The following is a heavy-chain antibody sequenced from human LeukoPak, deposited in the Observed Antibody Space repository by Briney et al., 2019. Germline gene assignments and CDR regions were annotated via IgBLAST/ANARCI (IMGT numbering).Heavy chain of an antibody. CDR1: GFTFDDYG. CDR2: INWNGGST. J-gene: IGHJ6*03. D-gene: IGHD4-17*01. Sequence: GGSLRLSCAASGFTFDDYGMSWVRQAPGKGLEWVSGINWNGGSTGYADSVKGRFTISRDNAKNSLYLQMNSLRAEDTALYYCAREVYGDYTTRYYMGVWGKGTTVTVSS. V-gene: IGHV3-20*04. CDR3: AREVYGDYTTRYYMGV.